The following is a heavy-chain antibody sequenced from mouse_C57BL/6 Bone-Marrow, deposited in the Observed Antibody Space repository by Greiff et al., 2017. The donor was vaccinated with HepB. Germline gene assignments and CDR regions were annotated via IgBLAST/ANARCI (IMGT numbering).Heavy chain of an antibody. Sequence: EVQGVESGGGLVKPGGSLKLSCAASGFTFSDYGMHWVRQAPEKGLEWVAYISSGSSTIYYADTVKGRFTISRDNAKNTLFLHMTSLRSEDTAMYYCAIFITTVVEYFDVWGTGTTVTVSS. CDR2: ISSGSSTI. J-gene: IGHJ1*03. CDR3: AIFITTVVEYFDV. CDR1: GFTFSDYG. D-gene: IGHD1-1*01. V-gene: IGHV5-17*01.